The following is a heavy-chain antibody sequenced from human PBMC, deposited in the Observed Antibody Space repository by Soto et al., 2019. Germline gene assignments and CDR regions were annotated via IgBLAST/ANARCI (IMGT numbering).Heavy chain of an antibody. V-gene: IGHV4-31*03. CDR2: LYSLGLT. J-gene: IGHJ3*02. Sequence: SETLSLTCNVSGDLLSCCDYYWRWICHYPGKVLEWMGDLYSLGLTYYSPPVTRRVTTSVNTPKNQFSLKMSSVTAADTAVYYCASLPVFRDGYSRGRNAFDIWGQGTMVT. CDR1: GDLLSCCDYY. CDR3: ASLPVFRDGYSRGRNAFDI. D-gene: IGHD5-18*01.